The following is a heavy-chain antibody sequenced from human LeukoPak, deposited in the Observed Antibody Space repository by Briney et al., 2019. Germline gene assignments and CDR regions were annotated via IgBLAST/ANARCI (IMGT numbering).Heavy chain of an antibody. D-gene: IGHD2-8*02. CDR1: GGSISNSSYY. V-gene: IGHV4-39*07. J-gene: IGHJ4*02. CDR3: ARGSHWYYFDY. Sequence: SETLSLTCTVSGGSISNSSYYWGWIRQPPGKGLEWTGSIYYSGSTYYNPSLKSRVTISVDTSKNQFSLKLSSVTAADTAVYYCARGSHWYYFDYWGQGTLVTVSS. CDR2: IYYSGST.